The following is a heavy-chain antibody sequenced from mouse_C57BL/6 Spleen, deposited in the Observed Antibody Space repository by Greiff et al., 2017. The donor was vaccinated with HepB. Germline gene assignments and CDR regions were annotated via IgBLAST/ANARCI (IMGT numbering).Heavy chain of an antibody. CDR1: GYSITSGYY. CDR3: AREGPSGSTFWWYFDV. CDR2: ISYDGSN. D-gene: IGHD1-1*01. Sequence: DVQLVESGPGLVKPSQSLSLTCSVTGYSITSGYYWNWIRQFPGNKLEWMGYISYDGSNNYNPSLKNRISITRDTSKNQFFLKLNSVTTEDTATYYCAREGPSGSTFWWYFDVWGTGTTVTVSS. V-gene: IGHV3-6*01. J-gene: IGHJ1*03.